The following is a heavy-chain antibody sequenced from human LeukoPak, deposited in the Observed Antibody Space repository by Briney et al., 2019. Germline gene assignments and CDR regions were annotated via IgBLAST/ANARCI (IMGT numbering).Heavy chain of an antibody. Sequence: SETLSLTCTVSGGSISSYYWSWIRQPPGKGLEWIGYIYYSGSTNYNPSLKSRVTISVDTSKNQFSLKLSSVTAADTAVYYCARATSSSWFQRWGQGTLVTVSS. CDR2: IYYSGST. CDR1: GGSISSYY. D-gene: IGHD6-13*01. V-gene: IGHV4-59*12. CDR3: ARATSSSWFQR. J-gene: IGHJ5*02.